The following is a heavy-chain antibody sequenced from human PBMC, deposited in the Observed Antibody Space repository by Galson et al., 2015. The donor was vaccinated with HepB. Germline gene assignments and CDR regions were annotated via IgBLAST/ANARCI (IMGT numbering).Heavy chain of an antibody. J-gene: IGHJ4*02. CDR1: GFTFSNAW. CDR2: VKSKTDGGTT. D-gene: IGHD3-10*01. CDR3: TAGTGRTDFDY. V-gene: IGHV3-15*01. Sequence: SLRLSCAASGFTFSNAWMSWVRQAPGKGLEWVGRVKSKTDGGTTDYAAPVKGRFTISRDDSENTLFVQMNSLKIEDTAVYYCTAGTGRTDFDYWGQRTLVTVSS.